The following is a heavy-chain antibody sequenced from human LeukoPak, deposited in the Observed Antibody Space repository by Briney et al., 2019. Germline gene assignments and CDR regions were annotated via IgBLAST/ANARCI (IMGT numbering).Heavy chain of an antibody. CDR1: GYSISSGYY. CDR2: IYHSGST. V-gene: IGHV4-38-2*01. Sequence: SETLSLTCAVSGYSISSGYYWGWVRQPPGKGLEWIGSIYHSGSTYYNPSLKSRVTISVDTSKNQFSLKLSSVTAADTAVYYCARLAITILGVALYYFDYWGQGTLVTVSS. D-gene: IGHD3-3*01. J-gene: IGHJ4*02. CDR3: ARLAITILGVALYYFDY.